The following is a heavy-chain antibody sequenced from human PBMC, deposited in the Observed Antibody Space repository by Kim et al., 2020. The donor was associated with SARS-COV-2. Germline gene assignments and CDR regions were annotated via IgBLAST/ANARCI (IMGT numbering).Heavy chain of an antibody. Sequence: ASVKVSCKASGYTFTSYAMHWVRQAPGQRLEWMGWINAGNGNTKYSQKFQGRVTITRDTSASTAYMELSSLRSEDTAVYYCARDFDGSGSYGYYYYGMDVWGQGTTVTVSS. J-gene: IGHJ6*02. CDR3: ARDFDGSGSYGYYYYGMDV. CDR1: GYTFTSYA. CDR2: INAGNGNT. V-gene: IGHV1-3*01. D-gene: IGHD3-10*01.